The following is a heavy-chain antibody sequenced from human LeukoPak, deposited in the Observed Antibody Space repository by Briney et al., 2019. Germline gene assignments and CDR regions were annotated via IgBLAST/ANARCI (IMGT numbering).Heavy chain of an antibody. CDR3: ARDPRIAVAGTDY. D-gene: IGHD6-19*01. CDR2: ISISSSYI. V-gene: IGHV3-21*01. CDR1: GFTFSSYS. Sequence: PGGSLRLSCASSGFTFSSYSMNWVRQPPGKGLEWVSSISISSSYIYYANSVKGRFPVSRDNAKNSLYLQMNSLRAEDTAVYYCARDPRIAVAGTDYWGQGTLVTVSS. J-gene: IGHJ4*02.